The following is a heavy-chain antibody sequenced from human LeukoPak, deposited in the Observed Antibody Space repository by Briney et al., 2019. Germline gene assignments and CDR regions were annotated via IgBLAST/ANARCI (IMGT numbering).Heavy chain of an antibody. V-gene: IGHV3-23*01. D-gene: IGHD3-22*01. CDR3: ASHSYYDSSGYYYPRGAFDI. CDR2: ISGSGGST. Sequence: GGSLRLSCAASGFTFSSYAMSWVRQAPGKGLEWVSAISGSGGSTYYADSVKGRFTISRDNSKNTLYLQMNSLRAEDTAVYYCASHSYYDSSGYYYPRGAFDIWGQGTMVTVSS. CDR1: GFTFSSYA. J-gene: IGHJ3*02.